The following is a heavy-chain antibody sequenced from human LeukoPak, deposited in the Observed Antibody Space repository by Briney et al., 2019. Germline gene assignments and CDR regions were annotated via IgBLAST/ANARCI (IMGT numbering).Heavy chain of an antibody. J-gene: IGHJ4*02. CDR1: GFTFNDFA. V-gene: IGHV3-9*03. Sequence: GGSLRLSCAASGFTFNDFAMHWVRQAPGKGLEWVSGITWNSGRIAYADSVKGRFTISRDNAKNSLYLQMNSLRAEDMALYYCAKMSGYTSGWIDYWGQGALVSVSS. D-gene: IGHD6-19*01. CDR3: AKMSGYTSGWIDY. CDR2: ITWNSGRI.